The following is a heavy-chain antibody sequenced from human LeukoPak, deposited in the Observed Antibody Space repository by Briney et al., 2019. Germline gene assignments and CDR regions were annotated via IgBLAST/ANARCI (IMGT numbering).Heavy chain of an antibody. J-gene: IGHJ4*02. CDR2: IYPGDSDT. CDR3: ATTYRSGCPN. D-gene: IGHD6-19*01. V-gene: IGHV5-51*01. Sequence: LGESLKISCWASASGFTSCCNGWVRQMPGKGLECMGIIYPGDSDTRYSPSFQGQVTISADKSISTAYPQWSSLKASDTAVYYWATTYRSGCPNWGQGTLVTVSS. CDR1: ASGFTSCC.